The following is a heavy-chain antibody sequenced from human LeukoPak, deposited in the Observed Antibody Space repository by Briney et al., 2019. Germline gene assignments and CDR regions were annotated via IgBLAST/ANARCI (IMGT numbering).Heavy chain of an antibody. D-gene: IGHD2-15*01. J-gene: IGHJ3*02. CDR1: GGSIISSDYH. CDR3: ARHCCSGPAKRVFDI. CDR2: ISYSGNT. V-gene: IGHV4-39*01. Sequence: SETLSLTCTVSGGSIISSDYHWGWVRQPPGKGLEWIGTISYSGNTDYNPSLRSRVTISVDTSNNQFSLRLGSVTAADTAVYHCARHCCSGPAKRVFDIWGQGTMATVSS.